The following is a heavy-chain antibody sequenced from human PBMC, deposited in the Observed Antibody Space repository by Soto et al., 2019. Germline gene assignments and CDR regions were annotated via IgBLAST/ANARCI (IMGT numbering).Heavy chain of an antibody. J-gene: IGHJ6*02. V-gene: IGHV1-46*01. CDR2: INPSGGST. CDR1: GYTFTTYY. CDR3: AREAILDYYNYYHGMYV. Sequence: ASVKVSCKASGYTFTTYYVHWLRQAPGQGLQWLGVINPSGGSTTYAQKFQGRVTMTRDTSTSTVYMELSSLRSEDTAVYYCAREAILDYYNYYHGMYVWSQGTTVTVSS. D-gene: IGHD2-2*02.